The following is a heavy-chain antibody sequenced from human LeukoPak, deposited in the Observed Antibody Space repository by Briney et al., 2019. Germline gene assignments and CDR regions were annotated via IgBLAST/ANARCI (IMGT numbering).Heavy chain of an antibody. CDR2: ISAYNGNT. V-gene: IGHV1-18*01. CDR1: GYTFTSYG. J-gene: IGHJ3*02. Sequence: ASVKVSCKASGYTFTSYGISWVRQAPGQGLEWMGWISAYNGNTNYAQKLQGRVTMTTDTSTSTAYMELRSLRSDDTAVYYCARDRIAAAVSINDAFDIWGQGTMVTVSS. CDR3: ARDRIAAAVSINDAFDI. D-gene: IGHD6-13*01.